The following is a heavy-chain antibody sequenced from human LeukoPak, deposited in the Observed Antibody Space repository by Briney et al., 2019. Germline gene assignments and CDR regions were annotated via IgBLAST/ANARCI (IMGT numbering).Heavy chain of an antibody. V-gene: IGHV4-4*07. J-gene: IGHJ4*02. Sequence: SETLSLTCTVSGGSISSYYLSWIRQPAGKGLEWIGRIYTSGSTNYNPSLKSRVTMSVDTSKNQFSLKLSSVTAADTAVYYCARDTYYYDSSGQNPPFDYWGQGTLVTVSS. D-gene: IGHD3-22*01. CDR1: GGSISSYY. CDR3: ARDTYYYDSSGQNPPFDY. CDR2: IYTSGST.